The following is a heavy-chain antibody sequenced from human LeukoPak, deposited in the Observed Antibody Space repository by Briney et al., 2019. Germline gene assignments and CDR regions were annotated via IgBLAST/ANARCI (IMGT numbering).Heavy chain of an antibody. CDR1: AFTFSSYG. CDR2: ISGRGSGGST. J-gene: IGHJ4*02. CDR3: AKSGYNRFDY. D-gene: IGHD5-24*01. Sequence: GGSLRLSCAASAFTFSSYGMSWVRQAPGKGLEWVSNISGRGSGGSTYYADSVKGRFTISRDNSKNTLYLQMNSLRAEDTAVYYCAKSGYNRFDYWGQGTLVSVSS. V-gene: IGHV3-23*01.